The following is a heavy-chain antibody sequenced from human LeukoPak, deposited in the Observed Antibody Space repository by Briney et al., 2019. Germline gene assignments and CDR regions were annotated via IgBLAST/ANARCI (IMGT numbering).Heavy chain of an antibody. CDR2: ITSVSSTI. J-gene: IGHJ6*03. D-gene: IGHD3-9*01. CDR1: GFTFSSYS. Sequence: PGGSLRLSCAASGFTFSSYSMNWVRQAPGKGLEWVSYITSVSSTIYYADSVKGRFTISRDNAKNSLYLQMNSLRAEDTAVYYCARVERYFDWSDQYYYMDVWGRGTTVTVSS. V-gene: IGHV3-48*04. CDR3: ARVERYFDWSDQYYYMDV.